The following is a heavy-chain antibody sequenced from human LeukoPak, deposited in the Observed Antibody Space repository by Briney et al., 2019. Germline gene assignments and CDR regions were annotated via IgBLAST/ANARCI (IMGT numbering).Heavy chain of an antibody. Sequence: PPGTLSLTCGVSGGSIDITSYWSWVRQAPGKGLEWIGEISHDGTTNYNSSLRSRVAMSLDRANNQFSLRLTSVTAADTAVYYCARHAAVEGSSGWSPLWWFDPWGQGTLVTVSS. D-gene: IGHD6-19*01. CDR1: GGSIDITSY. J-gene: IGHJ5*02. V-gene: IGHV4-4*03. CDR2: ISHDGTT. CDR3: ARHAAVEGSSGWSPLWWFDP.